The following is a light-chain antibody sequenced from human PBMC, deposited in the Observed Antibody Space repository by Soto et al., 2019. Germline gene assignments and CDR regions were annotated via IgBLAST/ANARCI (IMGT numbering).Light chain of an antibody. CDR1: QSVSSSY. CDR2: GAS. CDR3: QQYGSSPWT. J-gene: IGKJ1*01. V-gene: IGKV3-20*01. Sequence: EIVLTQSPGTLSLSPGERATLSSRASQSVSSSYLAWYLQKPGQAPRLLIYGASSRATGIPDRFSGSGSGTDFTLTISRLEPEDFAVYYCQQYGSSPWTFGQGTKVEIK.